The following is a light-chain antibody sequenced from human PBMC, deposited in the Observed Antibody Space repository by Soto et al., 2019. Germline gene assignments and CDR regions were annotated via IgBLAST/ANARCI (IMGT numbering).Light chain of an antibody. Sequence: QPVLTQPPSMSGAPGQGVTISCTGSSSNIGAGYDVHWYQQVPGTAPKLLIYGNTNRPSGVPDRFSASKSGTSASLAISGLQAEDEADYYCSSYTTLITVVFGGGTKVTVL. J-gene: IGLJ2*01. CDR3: SSYTTLITVV. CDR2: GNT. V-gene: IGLV1-40*01. CDR1: SSNIGAGYD.